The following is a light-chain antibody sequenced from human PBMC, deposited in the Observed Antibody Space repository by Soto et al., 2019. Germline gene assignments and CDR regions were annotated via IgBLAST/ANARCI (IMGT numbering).Light chain of an antibody. V-gene: IGKV1-39*01. CDR3: QQSNNYPLT. J-gene: IGKJ4*01. Sequence: DIQMTQSPSSLSASVGDRVTITCRASQSISSDLNWYQQKPGEAPKLLVYGASNLQSGVPSTFSGSGSGTDFTLTISSLQPDDFATYYCQQSNNYPLTFGGGTKVEIK. CDR2: GAS. CDR1: QSISSD.